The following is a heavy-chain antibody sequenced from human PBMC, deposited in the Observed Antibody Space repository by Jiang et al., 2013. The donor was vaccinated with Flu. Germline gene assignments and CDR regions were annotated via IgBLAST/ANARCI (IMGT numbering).Heavy chain of an antibody. CDR1: GFSLSSSGMC. D-gene: IGHD5/OR15-5a*01. V-gene: IGHV2-70*11. Sequence: TLTLTCTFSGFSLSSSGMCVNWIRQPPGKALEWVARIDWDDDKYYSSSLKTRLTISKDTSKNQVVLTMTNMDPVDTATYYCAWGRGRGSSVYAPQTIPLDYWGQGTLVTVSS. CDR2: IDWDDDK. CDR3: AWGRGRGSSVYAPQTIPLDY. J-gene: IGHJ4*02.